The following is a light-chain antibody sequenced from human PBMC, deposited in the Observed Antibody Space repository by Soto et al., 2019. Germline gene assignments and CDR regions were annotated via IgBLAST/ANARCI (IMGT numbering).Light chain of an antibody. CDR1: SGHSSYA. V-gene: IGLV4-69*01. J-gene: IGLJ1*01. CDR2: LNSDGSH. Sequence: QSVLTQSPSASASLGASVKLTCTLSSGHSSYAIAWHQQQPEKGPRYLMKLNSDGSHSKGDGIPDRFSGSSSGAERHLTISSIQSEEEADYYFQTWVTGIYVFGTGTKVTVL. CDR3: QTWVTGIYV.